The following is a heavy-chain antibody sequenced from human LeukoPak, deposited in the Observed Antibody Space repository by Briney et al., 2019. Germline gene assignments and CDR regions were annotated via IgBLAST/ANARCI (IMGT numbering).Heavy chain of an antibody. V-gene: IGHV4-38-2*01. CDR3: ARQYQLLYPDY. Sequence: SETLSLTCAVSGYSINSDYYWGWIRQPPEKGPEWIGSIYHSGSTYYNPSLKSRVTISVDTSTNQFSLKLNSVTAADTAVYYCARQYQLLYPDYWGQGTLVTVSS. D-gene: IGHD2-2*02. CDR2: IYHSGST. CDR1: GYSINSDYY. J-gene: IGHJ4*02.